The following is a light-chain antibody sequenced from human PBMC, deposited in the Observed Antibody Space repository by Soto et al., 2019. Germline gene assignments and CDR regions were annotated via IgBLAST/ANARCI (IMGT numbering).Light chain of an antibody. J-gene: IGKJ4*01. CDR2: GAS. CDR3: QQYDRSPPT. V-gene: IGKV3-20*01. Sequence: EIVLTQSPGTLSLSPGERVNLSCRASQSVSSRYVAWYQHKTGQPPRLLISGASSRATGIPDRFSGSGSGEDFTLTISRLAPEDFALYYCQQYDRSPPTFGGGTKVEIK. CDR1: QSVSSRY.